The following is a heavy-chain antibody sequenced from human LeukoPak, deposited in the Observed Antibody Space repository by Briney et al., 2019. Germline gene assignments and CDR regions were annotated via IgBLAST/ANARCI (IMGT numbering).Heavy chain of an antibody. J-gene: IGHJ4*02. CDR1: GFTFSGHG. V-gene: IGHV3-33*01. CDR2: VWYDGNEK. CDR3: AREYDWLTRD. Sequence: GGSLRLSCAASGFTFSGHGLHWVRQAPGKGLEWVAVVWYDGNEKHYGDSVKGRFTISRDTSKNTLYLVMNSLRADDTAVYYCAREYDWLTRDWGQGTLVTVAS. D-gene: IGHD3-3*01.